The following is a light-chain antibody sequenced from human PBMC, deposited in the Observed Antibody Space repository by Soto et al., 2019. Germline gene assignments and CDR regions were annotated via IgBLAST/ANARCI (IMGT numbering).Light chain of an antibody. J-gene: IGKJ2*01. Sequence: EIVLTQSPATLSLSPGERATLSCRASQSVSSYLAWYQQKPGQAPRLLIYDASNRATGIPARFSGSGSGTDFTLTNSSLGPEDFAVYYCQQRSNWPRTLGQGTKLEIK. CDR3: QQRSNWPRT. CDR2: DAS. V-gene: IGKV3-11*01. CDR1: QSVSSY.